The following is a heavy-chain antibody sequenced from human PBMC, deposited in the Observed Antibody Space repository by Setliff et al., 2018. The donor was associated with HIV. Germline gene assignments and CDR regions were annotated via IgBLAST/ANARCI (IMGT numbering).Heavy chain of an antibody. V-gene: IGHV4-39*07. J-gene: IGHJ4*02. CDR3: ARGPNPYYYDSSGYHFDY. D-gene: IGHD3-22*01. Sequence: PSETLSLTCTVSGGSISRRGYCWAWIRRAPGKGLEWIGTIYSDANTYYNPSLKSRVTMSVDTSKNQFSLRLSSVTAADTAVYYCARGPNPYYYDSSGYHFDYWGQGSLVTVSS. CDR1: GGSISRRGYC. CDR2: IYSDANT.